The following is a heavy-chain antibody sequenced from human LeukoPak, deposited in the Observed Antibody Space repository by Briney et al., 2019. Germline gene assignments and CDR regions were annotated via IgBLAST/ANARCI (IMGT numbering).Heavy chain of an antibody. Sequence: GGSLRLSCEASQFTFSRFAMSWIRQAPGPGLEWVSTLSGSGTATYYADSVKGRFTTSRDNSKDTLYLQMDNLRADDTAVYYCAKHLGSHSFLFYYMDVWGTGTSVIVSS. J-gene: IGHJ6*03. V-gene: IGHV3-23*01. CDR2: LSGSGTAT. CDR3: AKHLGSHSFLFYYMDV. CDR1: QFTFSRFA. D-gene: IGHD2-21*01.